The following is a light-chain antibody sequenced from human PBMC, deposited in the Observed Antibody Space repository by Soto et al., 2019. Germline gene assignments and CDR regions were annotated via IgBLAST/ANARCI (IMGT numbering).Light chain of an antibody. CDR1: QSINRW. V-gene: IGKV3-20*01. CDR3: QQYGNSPRT. Sequence: TQSPSTLSASVGDRVTITCRASQSINRWLAWYQQKPGQAPRLLIYGVSSRATGTPDRFSGSGSGTDFTLTISRLEPEDFAVYYCQQYGNSPRTFGQGTKVEIK. J-gene: IGKJ1*01. CDR2: GVS.